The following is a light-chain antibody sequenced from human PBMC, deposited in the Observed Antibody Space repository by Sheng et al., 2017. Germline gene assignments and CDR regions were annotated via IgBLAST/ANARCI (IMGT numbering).Light chain of an antibody. V-gene: IGLV1-51*02. Sequence: QSVLTQPPSVSAAPGQKVTISCSGSSSNIGNNYVSWYQQVPGAAPKLLIFEDNRGPSGIPDRFSGSKSGTSATLDITGLQTGDEADYYCGTWDSSLRNCVFGGGTKLTVL. CDR3: GTWDSSLRNCV. J-gene: IGLJ3*02. CDR1: SSNIGNNY. CDR2: EDN.